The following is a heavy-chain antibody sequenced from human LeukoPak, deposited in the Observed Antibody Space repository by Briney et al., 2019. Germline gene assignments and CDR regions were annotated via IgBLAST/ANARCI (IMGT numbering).Heavy chain of an antibody. CDR3: ARGYDSSGYSHDY. Sequence: SETLSLTCTVSGGSISSYYWSWIRQPPGKGLEWIGYIYYSGSTNYNPSLKSRVTISVDKSKNQFSLKLSSVTAADTAVYYCARGYDSSGYSHDYWGQGTLVTVSS. CDR1: GGSISSYY. D-gene: IGHD3-22*01. V-gene: IGHV4-59*12. CDR2: IYYSGST. J-gene: IGHJ4*02.